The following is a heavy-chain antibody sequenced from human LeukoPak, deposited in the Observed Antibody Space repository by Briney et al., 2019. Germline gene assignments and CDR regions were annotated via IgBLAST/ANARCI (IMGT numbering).Heavy chain of an antibody. CDR2: INPSGHIT. CDR1: GFTFTGYY. V-gene: IGHV1-46*01. J-gene: IGHJ4*02. CDR3: AADLGSYCGGDCYSH. D-gene: IGHD2-21*02. Sequence: GASVKVSCKASGFTFTGYYMHWVRQAPGQGLEWMGIINPSGHITNYAQKFQERVTITRDMSTSTAYMELSSLRSEDTAVYYCAADLGSYCGGDCYSHWGQGTLVTVSS.